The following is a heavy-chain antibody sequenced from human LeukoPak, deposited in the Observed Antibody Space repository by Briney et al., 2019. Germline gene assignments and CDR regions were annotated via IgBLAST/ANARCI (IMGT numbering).Heavy chain of an antibody. CDR3: SKSGIYYYYMDV. D-gene: IGHD1-26*01. CDR2: IRYDGNNK. V-gene: IGHV3-30*02. Sequence: GGSLRLSCAASGFTFSSYGMHWVRQAPGKGLEWVAFIRYDGNNKYYADSVMGRFTISRDNSKNTLYLQMNSLRAEDTAVYYCSKSGIYYYYMDVWGKGTTVTVSS. CDR1: GFTFSSYG. J-gene: IGHJ6*03.